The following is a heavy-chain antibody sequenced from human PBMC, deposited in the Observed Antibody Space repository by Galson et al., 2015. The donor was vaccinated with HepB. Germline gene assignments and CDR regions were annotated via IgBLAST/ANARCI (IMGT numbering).Heavy chain of an antibody. J-gene: IGHJ4*02. CDR1: GYTFNSYG. CDR2: ISAYDGNR. Sequence: SVKVSCKASGYTFNSYGISWVRQAPGQGPEWMGWISAYDGNRKYAQSLQGRVTMTTDTSTSTAYMELRSLRSDDTAVYYCARDGSSGWYMGGDYWGQGTLVTVSS. CDR3: ARDGSSGWYMGGDY. D-gene: IGHD6-19*01. V-gene: IGHV1-18*01.